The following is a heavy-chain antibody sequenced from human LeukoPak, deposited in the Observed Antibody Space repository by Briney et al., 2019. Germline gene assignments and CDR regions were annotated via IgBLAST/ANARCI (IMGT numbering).Heavy chain of an antibody. CDR1: GFTFSSYA. CDR3: ASGWKRVTRPPLPFDP. D-gene: IGHD4-23*01. CDR2: ISYDGSNK. Sequence: GGSLRLSCAASGFTFSSYAMHWVRQAPGKGLEWVAVISYDGSNKYYADSVKGRFTISRDHSKNTLYLQMNSLRAEDTAVYYCASGWKRVTRPPLPFDPWGQGTLVTVSS. V-gene: IGHV3-30-3*01. J-gene: IGHJ5*02.